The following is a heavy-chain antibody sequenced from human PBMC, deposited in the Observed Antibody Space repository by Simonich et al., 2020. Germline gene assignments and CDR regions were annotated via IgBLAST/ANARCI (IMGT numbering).Heavy chain of an antibody. J-gene: IGHJ6*03. V-gene: IGHV1-2*02. D-gene: IGHD3-3*01. CDR3: ARGGVQYYYYYMDV. CDR2: NNPNSGGT. Sequence: QVQLVQSGAEVKKPGASVKVSCKASGYTFTGYYMHWVQQAPGQGLEWMGWNNPNSGGTNYAQEFQGRVTMTRDTSISTAYMELSRLRSDDTAVYYCARGGVQYYYYYMDVWGKGTTVTVSS. CDR1: GYTFTGYY.